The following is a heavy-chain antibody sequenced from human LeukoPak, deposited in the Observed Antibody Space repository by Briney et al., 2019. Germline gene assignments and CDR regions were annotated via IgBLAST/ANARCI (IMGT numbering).Heavy chain of an antibody. CDR2: IIPIFGTA. CDR3: ARGHGDYGYYYYMDV. J-gene: IGHJ6*03. D-gene: IGHD4-17*01. CDR1: GGTFSSYA. V-gene: IGHV1-69*13. Sequence: GASVKVSCKASGGTFSSYAISWVRQAPGQGLEWMGGIIPIFGTANYAQKFQGRVTITADESTSTAYMELSSLRSEDTAVYYCARGHGDYGYYYYMDVWGKGTTVTVSS.